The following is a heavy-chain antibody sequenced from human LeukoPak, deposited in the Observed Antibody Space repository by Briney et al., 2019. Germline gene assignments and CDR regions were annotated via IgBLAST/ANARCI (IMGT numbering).Heavy chain of an antibody. V-gene: IGHV3-30*18. CDR1: GFTFSTYG. CDR2: ISYDGSNK. CDR3: AKRSAYYDSRGYYFPFEY. Sequence: GGSLRLSCAASGFTFSTYGMHWVRQAPGKGLEWVAVISYDGSNKYYADSVKGRFTISRDNSKNTLYLQMNSLRAEDTAVYYCAKRSAYYDSRGYYFPFEYWGQGTLVTVSS. J-gene: IGHJ4*02. D-gene: IGHD3-22*01.